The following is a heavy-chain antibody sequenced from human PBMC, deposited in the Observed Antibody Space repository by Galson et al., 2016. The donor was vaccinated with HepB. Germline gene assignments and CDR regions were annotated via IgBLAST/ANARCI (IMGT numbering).Heavy chain of an antibody. CDR1: GFTFSSYA. J-gene: IGHJ4*02. Sequence: SLRLSCAASGFTFSSYALTWVRQAPGKGLEWVSGISGSGGSTYYADSVKGRFTISRDNSKSTLYLQMNSLRAEDTAVYYCAKEYYYDVSGSDCWGQGTLVIVSS. CDR3: AKEYYYDVSGSDC. CDR2: ISGSGGST. D-gene: IGHD3-22*01. V-gene: IGHV3-23*01.